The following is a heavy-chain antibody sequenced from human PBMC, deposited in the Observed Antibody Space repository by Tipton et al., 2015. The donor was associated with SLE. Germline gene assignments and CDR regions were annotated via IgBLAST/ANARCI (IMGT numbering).Heavy chain of an antibody. CDR2: IIPMLGTG. V-gene: IGHV1-69*01. Sequence: QLVQSGAEVKRPESSVKVSCKASGGTFSSYGINWMRQAPGQGLEWMGGIIPMLGTGNYAQKFQGRVTITADESTRTAYMELSSLKSEDTAVYYCARDETAAGDAFDIWGQGTMVTVSS. CDR1: GGTFSSYG. D-gene: IGHD6-13*01. J-gene: IGHJ3*02. CDR3: ARDETAAGDAFDI.